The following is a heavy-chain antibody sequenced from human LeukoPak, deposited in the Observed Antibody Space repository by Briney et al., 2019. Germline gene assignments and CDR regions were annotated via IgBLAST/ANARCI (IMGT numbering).Heavy chain of an antibody. CDR1: GYTFTSYD. D-gene: IGHD6-13*01. V-gene: IGHV1-8*01. Sequence: ASVKVSCKASGYTFTSYDINWVRQAPGQGLEWMGWMNPNSGNTGYAQKFQGSVTMTRNTSISTAYMELSSLRSEDTAVYYCARRLSIAAAGRKRAYYFDYWGQGTLVTVSS. CDR3: ARRLSIAAAGRKRAYYFDY. CDR2: MNPNSGNT. J-gene: IGHJ4*02.